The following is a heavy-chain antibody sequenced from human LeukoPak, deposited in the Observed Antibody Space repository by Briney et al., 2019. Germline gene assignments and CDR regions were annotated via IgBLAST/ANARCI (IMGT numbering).Heavy chain of an antibody. Sequence: GGSLRLSCAASGFTFSSYAMSWVRQAPGKGLEWVSAISGSGGSTYYADSVKGRFTISRDNSKNTLYLQMNGLRAEDTAVYYCARPKIAVEPRDAFDIWGQGTMVTVSS. V-gene: IGHV3-23*01. CDR1: GFTFSSYA. CDR3: ARPKIAVEPRDAFDI. J-gene: IGHJ3*02. D-gene: IGHD6-19*01. CDR2: ISGSGGST.